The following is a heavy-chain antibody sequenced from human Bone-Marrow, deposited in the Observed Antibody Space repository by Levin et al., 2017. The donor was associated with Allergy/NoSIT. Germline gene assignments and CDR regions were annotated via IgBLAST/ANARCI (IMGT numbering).Heavy chain of an antibody. Sequence: GGSLRLSCAASGFTFSDYYMSWIRQAPGKGLEWVSYISSSSSYTNYADSVKGRFTISRDNAKNSLYLQMNSLRAEDTAVYYCASAKRGVRGDDAFDIWGQGTMVTVSS. D-gene: IGHD3-10*01. CDR1: GFTFSDYY. CDR3: ASAKRGVRGDDAFDI. J-gene: IGHJ3*02. V-gene: IGHV3-11*03. CDR2: ISSSSSYT.